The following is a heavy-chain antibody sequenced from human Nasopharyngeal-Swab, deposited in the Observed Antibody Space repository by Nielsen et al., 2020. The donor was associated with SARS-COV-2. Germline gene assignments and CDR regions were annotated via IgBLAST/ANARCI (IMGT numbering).Heavy chain of an antibody. D-gene: IGHD1-26*01. V-gene: IGHV3-53*01. J-gene: IGHJ4*02. CDR3: ARDIGGSSGDY. Sequence: GESLKISCAASGFTFSSYAMSWVRQAPGKGLEWVSVIYSGGSTYYADSVKGRFTISRDNSKNTLYLQMNSLRAEDTAVYYCARDIGGSSGDYWGQGTLVTVSS. CDR1: GFTFSSYA. CDR2: IYSGGST.